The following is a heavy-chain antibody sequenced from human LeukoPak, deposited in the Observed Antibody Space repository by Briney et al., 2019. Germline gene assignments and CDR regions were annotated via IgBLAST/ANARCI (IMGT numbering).Heavy chain of an antibody. CDR1: GFTFDDYA. D-gene: IGHD1-1*01. CDR3: ARAPFWKGTFDI. J-gene: IGHJ3*02. CDR2: ISWNSGSI. V-gene: IGHV3-9*01. Sequence: GGSLRLSCAASGFTFDDYAMHWVRQAPGKGLEWVSGISWNSGSIGYADSVKGRFTISRDNAKNSVYLQMNSLRAEDTAVYYCARAPFWKGTFDIWGQGTMVTVSS.